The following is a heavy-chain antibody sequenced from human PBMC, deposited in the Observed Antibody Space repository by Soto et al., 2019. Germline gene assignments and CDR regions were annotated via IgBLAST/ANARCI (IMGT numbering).Heavy chain of an antibody. V-gene: IGHV6-1*01. CDR1: GDSVSSNSAA. Sequence: SQTLSLTCAISGDSVSSNSAAWNWIRQSPSRGLEWLGRTYYRSKWYNDYAVSVKSRITINPDTSKNQFSLQLNSVTPEDTAVYYCARDRSSGWYPTYYYYGMDVWRQGTTVTVSS. CDR2: TYYRSKWYN. J-gene: IGHJ6*02. D-gene: IGHD6-19*01. CDR3: ARDRSSGWYPTYYYYGMDV.